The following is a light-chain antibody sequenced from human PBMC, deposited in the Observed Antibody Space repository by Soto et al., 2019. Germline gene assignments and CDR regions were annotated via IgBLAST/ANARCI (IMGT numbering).Light chain of an antibody. CDR3: QKYNSAPLT. V-gene: IGKV1-27*01. CDR1: QCIVIY. Sequence: DIQMTHSPSSLSASLGDRVTITCRSRQCIVIYLAWFQQRPGKVPKLLIYAASTLQSGVPSRFSGSGSGTDFTLTISSLQPEDVATYYCQKYNSAPLTFGGGTRGEIK. J-gene: IGKJ4*01. CDR2: AAS.